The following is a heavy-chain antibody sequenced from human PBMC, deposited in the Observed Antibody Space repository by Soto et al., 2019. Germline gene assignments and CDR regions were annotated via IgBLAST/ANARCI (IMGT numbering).Heavy chain of an antibody. V-gene: IGHV4-4*07. J-gene: IGHJ4*02. CDR1: GDSISSYS. CDR2: VSHSGHT. CDR3: ARESGEIWSYEAY. Sequence: QVHVQESGPGLVKPAETLSITCAVSGDSISSYSWHWIRQTAGRGLEWIGRVSHSGHTQYRSSFDTIVTGSVDMSTKRFFLEQRTVIAADTAVYYCARESGEIWSYEAYWGQGT. D-gene: IGHD1-26*01.